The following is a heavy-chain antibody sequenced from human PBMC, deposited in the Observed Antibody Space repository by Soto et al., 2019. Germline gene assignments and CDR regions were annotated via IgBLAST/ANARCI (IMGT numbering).Heavy chain of an antibody. Sequence: QITLKETGPMLVKPTQTLTLTCTFAGFSLSTSGVGVGWIRQPPGKTLEWLALIYWDDDKQYSPSLKTRLTITKDTSKNQVVLTMTKMDPVDTATYYCAHSSSSGYNYIRWFDPWGQGALVTVSS. CDR2: IYWDDDK. J-gene: IGHJ5*02. D-gene: IGHD3-22*01. CDR3: AHSSSSGYNYIRWFDP. CDR1: GFSLSTSGVG. V-gene: IGHV2-5*02.